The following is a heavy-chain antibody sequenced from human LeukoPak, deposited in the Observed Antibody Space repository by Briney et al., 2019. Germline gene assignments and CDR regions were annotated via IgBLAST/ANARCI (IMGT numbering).Heavy chain of an antibody. CDR3: ARDLGTYSYGFMDS. J-gene: IGHJ4*02. Sequence: GGSLRLSCAASGFTFSSYSMNWVRQAPGKGLEWVSSISSTNNYIYYADSVKGRFTISRDNAKNSQYLQMNSLRAEDTAVYYCARDLGTYSYGFMDSWGQGTLVTVSS. CDR2: ISSTNNYI. D-gene: IGHD5-18*01. V-gene: IGHV3-21*01. CDR1: GFTFSSYS.